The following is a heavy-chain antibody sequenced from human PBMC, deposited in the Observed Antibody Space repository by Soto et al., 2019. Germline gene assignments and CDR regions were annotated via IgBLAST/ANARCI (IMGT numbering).Heavy chain of an antibody. CDR2: IVVGSGNT. J-gene: IGHJ4*02. Sequence: VASVKVSCKASGFTFTSSAVQWVRQARGQRLERIGWIVVGSGNTNYAQKFQERVTITRDMSTSTAYMELSSLRSEDTAVYYCAAPFYYDSSGYYPGPFDYWGQGTLVTVSS. V-gene: IGHV1-58*01. CDR1: GFTFTSSA. CDR3: AAPFYYDSSGYYPGPFDY. D-gene: IGHD3-22*01.